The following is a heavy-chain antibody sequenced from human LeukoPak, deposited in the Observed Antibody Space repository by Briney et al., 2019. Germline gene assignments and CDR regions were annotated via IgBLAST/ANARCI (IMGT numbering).Heavy chain of an antibody. J-gene: IGHJ1*01. V-gene: IGHV4-31*03. Sequence: PSETLSLTCTVSGDSISSGGYYWNWIRQHPGKGLEWIGYIYYTGSTYYNPSLTSRFIISIDTSKNQFYLKVNSVTAADTAVYYCARDGYYDFWSGYYTYFQHRGQGTLVTVSS. CDR2: IYYTGST. D-gene: IGHD3-3*01. CDR1: GDSISSGGYY. CDR3: ARDGYYDFWSGYYTYFQH.